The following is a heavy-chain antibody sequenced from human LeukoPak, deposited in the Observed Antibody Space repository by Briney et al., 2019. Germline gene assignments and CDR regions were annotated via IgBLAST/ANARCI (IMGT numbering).Heavy chain of an antibody. V-gene: IGHV3-53*01. J-gene: IGHJ5*02. CDR3: AGLGSYYWFDP. CDR1: GLTVSSNY. Sequence: GGSLRLSCAASGLTVSSNYMSWVRQAPGKGLEWVSVMYTGGGTYYADSVKGRFTISRDNSKNTLYLQMNTLRAEDTAVYFCAGLGSYYWFDPWGQGTLVTVSS. D-gene: IGHD3-10*01. CDR2: MYTGGGT.